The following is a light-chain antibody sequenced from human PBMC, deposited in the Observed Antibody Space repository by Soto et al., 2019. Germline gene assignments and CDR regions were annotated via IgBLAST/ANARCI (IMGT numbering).Light chain of an antibody. V-gene: IGKV3-20*01. CDR2: AAS. CDR1: QSVTNNF. Sequence: EIVLTQSPGTLSLSPGEGATLSCRASQSVTNNFLAWYQQKPGQAPRLLIYAASTRAAGVPDRFSGSGSGTEFNLTITRLEHEDFAVYYCQQYGRSPLLYTFGQGPKLGVK. J-gene: IGKJ2*01. CDR3: QQYGRSPLLYT.